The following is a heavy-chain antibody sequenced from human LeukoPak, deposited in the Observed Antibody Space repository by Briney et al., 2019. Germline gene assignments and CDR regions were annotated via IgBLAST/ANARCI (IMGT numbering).Heavy chain of an antibody. V-gene: IGHV4-61*08. J-gene: IGHJ4*02. D-gene: IGHD3-22*01. CDR1: GGSISSGGYY. CDR2: IYYSGST. Sequence: SQTLSLTCTVSGGSISSGGYYWSWIRQHPGKGLEWIGYIYYSGSTNYNPSLKSRVTISVDTSKNQFSLKLSSVTAADTAVYYCARGAGSIKYDSSGYGDWGQGTLVTVSS. CDR3: ARGAGSIKYDSSGYGD.